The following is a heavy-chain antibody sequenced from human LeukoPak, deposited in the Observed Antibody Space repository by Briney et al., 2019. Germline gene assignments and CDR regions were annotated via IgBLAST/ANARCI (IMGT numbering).Heavy chain of an antibody. CDR1: GYSFTSYW. Sequence: GESLKISCKGSGYSFTSYWIGWVRQMPGKGLEWMGIIYPGDSDTRYSPSFQGQVTISADKSISTAYLQWSSLKASGTAMYYCARENYYDSSGYYSDAFDIWGQGTMVTVSS. V-gene: IGHV5-51*01. CDR3: ARENYYDSSGYYSDAFDI. CDR2: IYPGDSDT. J-gene: IGHJ3*02. D-gene: IGHD3-22*01.